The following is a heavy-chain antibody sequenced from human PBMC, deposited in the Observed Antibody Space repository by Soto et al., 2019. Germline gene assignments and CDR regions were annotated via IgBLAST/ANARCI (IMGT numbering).Heavy chain of an antibody. Sequence: GGSLRLSCAASGFTFSSYWMHWVRQAPGKGLVWVSRINSDGSSTSYADSVKGRFTISRDNAKNTLYLQMNSLRAEDTAVYYCARENEDGGYLDYWGQGTLVTVSS. V-gene: IGHV3-74*01. J-gene: IGHJ4*02. CDR2: INSDGSST. CDR1: GFTFSSYW. CDR3: ARENEDGGYLDY. D-gene: IGHD4-17*01.